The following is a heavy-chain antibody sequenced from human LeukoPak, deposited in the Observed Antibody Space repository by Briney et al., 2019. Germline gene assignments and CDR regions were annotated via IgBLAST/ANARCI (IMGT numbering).Heavy chain of an antibody. J-gene: IGHJ4*02. Sequence: PGGSLSLSCAASGFTSTDYYMSWIRLAPGKGLEWVSYISSSGGYTNYADSVRGRFTISRDNAKNSLYLQMNSLRAEDTAVYYCGRVGATVTTSYYFDYWGQGTLVTVSS. V-gene: IGHV3-11*05. CDR3: GRVGATVTTSYYFDY. CDR1: GFTSTDYY. CDR2: ISSSGGYT. D-gene: IGHD1-26*01.